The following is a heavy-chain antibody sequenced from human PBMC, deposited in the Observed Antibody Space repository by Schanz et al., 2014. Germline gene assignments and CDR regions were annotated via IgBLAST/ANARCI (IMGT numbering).Heavy chain of an antibody. Sequence: QVQLQESGPGLVKPSETLSLTCTVSGGSVSTYKWGWIRQPPGKGLEYIGLISYGGLSDYNPSLKSRVTISLDTSKNQFSLNLNSVTAADTAVYYCARDKSDGPTRGGFDYWGQGILVTVSS. J-gene: IGHJ4*02. CDR2: ISYGGLS. V-gene: IGHV4-59*02. CDR3: ARDKSDGPTRGGFDY. D-gene: IGHD4-17*01. CDR1: GGSVSTYK.